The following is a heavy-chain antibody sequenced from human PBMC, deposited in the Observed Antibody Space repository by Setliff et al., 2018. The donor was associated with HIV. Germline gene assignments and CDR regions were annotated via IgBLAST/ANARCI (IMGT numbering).Heavy chain of an antibody. D-gene: IGHD2-21*02. CDR2: INGDGDTT. Sequence: GGSLRLSCTASGVTFSSYWRHWVRQVPGKGLLLVSRINGDGDTTYYADSVKGRFTISRDNAQNTLYLQMNSLRAEDTAVYYCARAGSDYAYDIWGQGTKVTVSS. CDR3: ARAGSDYAYDI. J-gene: IGHJ3*02. CDR1: GVTFSSYW. V-gene: IGHV3-74*01.